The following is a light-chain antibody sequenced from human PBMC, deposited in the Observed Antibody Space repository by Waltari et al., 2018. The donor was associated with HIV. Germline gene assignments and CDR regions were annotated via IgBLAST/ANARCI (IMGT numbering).Light chain of an antibody. V-gene: IGKV4-1*01. Sequence: DIVMTQSPDSLAVYLGERATINRKSSQSVLYSSSNKNSLSWYQQKPGQPPKLLIYWASTRESGVPDRFSGSGSGTDFTLTISSLQAEDVAVYYCQQYYSTPYTFGQGTKLEIK. CDR1: QSVLYSSSNKNS. CDR2: WAS. CDR3: QQYYSTPYT. J-gene: IGKJ2*01.